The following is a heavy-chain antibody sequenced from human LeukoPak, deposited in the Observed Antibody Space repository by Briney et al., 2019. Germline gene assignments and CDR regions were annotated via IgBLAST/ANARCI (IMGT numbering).Heavy chain of an antibody. V-gene: IGHV1-69*13. CDR1: GGTFSSYA. D-gene: IGHD6-19*01. CDR3: ARDRSIAVAARGWFDP. Sequence: GASVKVSCKASGGTFSSYAISWVRQAPGQGLEWMGGIIPIFGTANYAQKFQGRVTITADESTSTAYMELSSLRSEDTAVYYCARDRSIAVAARGWFDPWGQGTLVTVSS. CDR2: IIPIFGTA. J-gene: IGHJ5*02.